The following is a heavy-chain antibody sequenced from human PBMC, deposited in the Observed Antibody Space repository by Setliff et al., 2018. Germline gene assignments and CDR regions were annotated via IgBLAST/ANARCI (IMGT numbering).Heavy chain of an antibody. Sequence: PSETLSLTCTVSGGSISSSSYQWGWVRQTPGKGLEWIGSIYYSGTAYYNPPLKSRVTISVDTSKNQFSLQVTSVTATDTAVYYCARHEFVGGYYGSVTYRHFDYWGQGILVTVSS. V-gene: IGHV4-39*01. CDR3: ARHEFVGGYYGSVTYRHFDY. D-gene: IGHD3-10*01. CDR1: GGSISSSSYQ. CDR2: IYYSGTA. J-gene: IGHJ4*02.